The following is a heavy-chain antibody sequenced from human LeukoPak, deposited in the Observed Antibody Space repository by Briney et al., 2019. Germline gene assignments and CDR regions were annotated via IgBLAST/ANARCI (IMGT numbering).Heavy chain of an antibody. V-gene: IGHV3-11*04. CDR1: GFKFSDYY. D-gene: IGHD2/OR15-2a*01. CDR3: ARDPSWGILSYFDL. J-gene: IGHJ4*02. Sequence: GGSLRLSCAASGFKFSDYYMAWIRQAPGKGLEWISYISASGDTRYYGDSAKGRFIVSRDNAKDSLFLQMNSLRAEDTAVYYCARDPSWGILSYFDLWGLGTLVTVSS. CDR2: ISASGDTR.